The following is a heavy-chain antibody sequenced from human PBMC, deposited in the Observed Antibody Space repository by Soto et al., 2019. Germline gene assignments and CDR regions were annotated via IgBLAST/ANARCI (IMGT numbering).Heavy chain of an antibody. CDR3: GRFLEWTYYYYYYGMDV. CDR1: GGSISSGDYY. CDR2: IYYSGST. J-gene: IGHJ6*02. Sequence: QVQLQESGPVLVKPSQTLSLTCTVSGGSISSGDYYWSWIRQPPGKGLEWIGYIYYSGSTYYNPSLKSRVTIAVDTSKNQFCLKLSSVTAADTAVYYCGRFLEWTYYYYYYGMDVWGQGTTVTVSS. D-gene: IGHD3-3*01. V-gene: IGHV4-30-4*01.